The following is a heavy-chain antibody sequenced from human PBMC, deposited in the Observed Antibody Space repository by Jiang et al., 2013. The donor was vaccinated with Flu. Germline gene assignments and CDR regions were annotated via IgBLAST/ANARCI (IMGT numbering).Heavy chain of an antibody. V-gene: IGHV1-69*01. CDR1: GGTFSSYA. CDR3: GEDTFGRGGYYYYGMDV. CDR2: IIPIFGTA. J-gene: IGHJ6*02. D-gene: IGHD3/OR15-3a*01. Sequence: SGAEVKKPGSSVKVSCKASGGTFSSYAISWVRQAPGQGLEWMGGIIPIFGTANYAQKFQGRVTITADESTSTAYMELSSLRSEDTAVYYCGEDTFGRGGYYYYGMDVWGQGTTVTVSS.